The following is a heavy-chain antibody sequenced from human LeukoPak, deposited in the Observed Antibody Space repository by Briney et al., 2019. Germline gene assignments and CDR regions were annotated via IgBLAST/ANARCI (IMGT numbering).Heavy chain of an antibody. D-gene: IGHD6-19*01. Sequence: PSETLSLTCTVSGGSISSGGYYWSWIRQHPGKGLEWIGYIYYSGSTYYNPSLKSRVTISVDTSKNQFSLKLSSVTAADTAVYYCARVQSSWLVQPEGAFDIWGQGTMVTVSS. CDR1: GGSISSGGYY. J-gene: IGHJ3*02. CDR3: ARVQSSWLVQPEGAFDI. V-gene: IGHV4-31*03. CDR2: IYYSGST.